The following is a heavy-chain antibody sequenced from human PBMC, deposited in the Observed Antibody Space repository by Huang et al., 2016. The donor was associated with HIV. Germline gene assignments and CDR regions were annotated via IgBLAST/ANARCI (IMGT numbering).Heavy chain of an antibody. CDR1: GFTFSSYR. CDR2: ISSSSSTI. CDR3: ARGTRIVGARYYFDY. D-gene: IGHD1-26*01. Sequence: EVQLVESGGGLVQPGGSLRLSCAASGFTFSSYRMNWVRPAPGKGLEWVSYISSSSSTIYDADAVKCRFTIARDNAKNSLYLQMNSLRDEDTAVYYCARGTRIVGARYYFDYWGQGTLVTVSS. J-gene: IGHJ4*02. V-gene: IGHV3-48*02.